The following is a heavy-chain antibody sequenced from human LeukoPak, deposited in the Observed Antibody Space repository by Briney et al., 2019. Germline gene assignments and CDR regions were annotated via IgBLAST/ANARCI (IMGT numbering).Heavy chain of an antibody. Sequence: AVNVSCKASGYTFTSYYMHWVRQAPGQGLEWMGIINPSGGSTTYAQKFLGRVTTTRDTSTITVYMELSSLSSEETAVYYCARGRAVGVRAGFDYWGQGTLVTVSS. CDR2: INPSGGST. CDR1: GYTFTSYY. J-gene: IGHJ4*02. CDR3: ARGRAVGVRAGFDY. D-gene: IGHD1-26*01. V-gene: IGHV1-46*03.